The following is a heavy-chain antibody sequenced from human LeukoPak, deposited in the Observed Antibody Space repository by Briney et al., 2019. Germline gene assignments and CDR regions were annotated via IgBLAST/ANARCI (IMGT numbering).Heavy chain of an antibody. CDR3: ARGDPHADL. CDR2: ITISGRTK. CDR1: GFDLNTYE. V-gene: IGHV3-48*03. J-gene: IGHJ5*02. Sequence: GGSLRLSCAASGFDLNTYEMNWVRQAPGKGLEWIADITISGRTKNYADSVKGRLTISRDNAGTSLYLQMNSLRVEDTGVYYCARGDPHADLWGQGTLVTVSS.